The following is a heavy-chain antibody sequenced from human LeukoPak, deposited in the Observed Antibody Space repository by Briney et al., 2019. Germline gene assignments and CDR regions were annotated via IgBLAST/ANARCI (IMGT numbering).Heavy chain of an antibody. CDR2: ISSSSSII. V-gene: IGHV3-48*01. D-gene: IGHD6-13*01. Sequence: GGSLRLSCTASGFTFSYYHMNWVRQAPGKGLEWVSYISSSSSIIYYADSVKGRFTISRDNAKNSLYLQMDSLRAEDTAVYYCARAMGLQRQLAFDYWGQGTQVTVSS. J-gene: IGHJ4*02. CDR1: GFTFSYYH. CDR3: ARAMGLQRQLAFDY.